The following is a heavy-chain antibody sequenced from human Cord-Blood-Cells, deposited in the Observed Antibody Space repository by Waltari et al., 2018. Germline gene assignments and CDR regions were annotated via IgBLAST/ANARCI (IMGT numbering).Heavy chain of an antibody. J-gene: IGHJ5*02. D-gene: IGHD2-2*01. CDR1: GGSISSSSYY. Sequence: QLQLQEAGSGLVKPSETLSLTCTVPGGSISSSSYYWGWIRQPPGKGLEWIGSICYSGSSYFNPFLKSRVTISVDTSKNQFSLKLSSVTAADTAVYYCARQQDIVVVPAAMIGFDPWGQGTLVTVSS. CDR3: ARQQDIVVVPAAMIGFDP. V-gene: IGHV4-39*01. CDR2: ICYSGSS.